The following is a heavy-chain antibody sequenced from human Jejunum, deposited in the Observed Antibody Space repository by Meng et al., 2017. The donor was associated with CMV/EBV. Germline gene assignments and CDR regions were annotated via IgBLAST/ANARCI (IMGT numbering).Heavy chain of an antibody. CDR3: ATSAPTDYGDYTYFFDY. CDR1: SFISYW. Sequence: SFISYWIGWVRQVPGKGLEWMGIIYPGDSDTRYSPSFQGQVTISADKSISTAYLQWSSLRASDTAMYYCATSAPTDYGDYTYFFDYWGHGTLVTVSS. J-gene: IGHJ4*01. D-gene: IGHD4-17*01. CDR2: IYPGDSDT. V-gene: IGHV5-51*01.